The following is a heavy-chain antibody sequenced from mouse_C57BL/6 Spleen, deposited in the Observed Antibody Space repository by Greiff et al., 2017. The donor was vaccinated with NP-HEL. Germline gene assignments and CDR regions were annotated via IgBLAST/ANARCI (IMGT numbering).Heavy chain of an antibody. CDR1: GFTFSSYG. D-gene: IGHD1-1*01. J-gene: IGHJ2*01. Sequence: EVKLMESGGDLVKPGGSLKLSCTASGFTFSSYGMSWVRQTPDKRLEWVATISSGGSYTYYPDSVKGRFTISRDNAKTTLYLQMSSLKSEDTAMYYCARLITTVVATGYYFDYWGQGTTLTVSS. CDR3: ARLITTVVATGYYFDY. CDR2: ISSGGSYT. V-gene: IGHV5-6*01.